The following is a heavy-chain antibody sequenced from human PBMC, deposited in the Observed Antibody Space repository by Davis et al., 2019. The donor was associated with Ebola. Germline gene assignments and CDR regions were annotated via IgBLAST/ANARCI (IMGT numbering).Heavy chain of an antibody. J-gene: IGHJ5*02. CDR2: ISGDGSST. V-gene: IGHV3-74*03. Sequence: PGGSLRLSCIDSGFTFGSYWMHWVRQAPGEGLVWVSRISGDGSSTAYSDSVKGRFTISRDDAKNSLYLQMDSLKAGDTAIYYCARANSGCTGGGCSSGHWFDPWGQGTLVTVSS. D-gene: IGHD2-15*01. CDR1: GFTFGSYW. CDR3: ARANSGCTGGGCSSGHWFDP.